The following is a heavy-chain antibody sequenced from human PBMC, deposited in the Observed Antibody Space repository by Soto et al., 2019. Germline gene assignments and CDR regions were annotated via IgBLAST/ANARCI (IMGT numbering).Heavy chain of an antibody. CDR1: GYTFTSYG. J-gene: IGHJ4*02. V-gene: IGHV1-18*01. D-gene: IGHD6-13*01. CDR3: ARVSPSSRAAEP. CDR2: ISAYNGST. Sequence: GSGKVSCKASGYTFTSYGISWGRQAPGQGLGWMGWISAYNGSTNYAQSLQGRVTMTTDTSTTTAYMELRSLKSDDTAVYYCARVSPSSRAAEPWGQGTLVTVSS.